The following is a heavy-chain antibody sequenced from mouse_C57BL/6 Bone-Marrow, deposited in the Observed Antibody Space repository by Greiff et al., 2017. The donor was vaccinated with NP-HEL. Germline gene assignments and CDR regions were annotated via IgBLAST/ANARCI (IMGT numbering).Heavy chain of an antibody. CDR1: GFTFSDYG. Sequence: DVKLVESGGGLVKPGGSLKLSCAASGFTFSDYGMHWVRQAPEKGLEWVAYISSGSSTIYYADTVKGRFTISRDNAKNTLFLQMSSLKSEATAMYYCARTGTGGALPYWGQGTLVTVSA. V-gene: IGHV5-17*01. CDR3: ARTGTGGALPY. D-gene: IGHD4-1*01. J-gene: IGHJ3*01. CDR2: ISSGSSTI.